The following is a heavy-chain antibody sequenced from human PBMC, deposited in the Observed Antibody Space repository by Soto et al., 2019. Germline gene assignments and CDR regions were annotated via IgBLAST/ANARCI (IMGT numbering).Heavy chain of an antibody. CDR1: GFTFSDYY. CDR3: ARDPYRAYYDILTGFPSLSYYYGMYV. Sequence: GGPLRLSCAASGFTFSDYYMSWIRQPPGKGLDWVSYISSSGSTIYYADTVKGGFTISRDNAKNSLYLQMSSRRAEDMAVYYCARDPYRAYYDILTGFPSLSYYYGMYVLGQGTTVTVSS. J-gene: IGHJ6*02. CDR2: ISSSGSTI. V-gene: IGHV3-11*01. D-gene: IGHD3-9*01.